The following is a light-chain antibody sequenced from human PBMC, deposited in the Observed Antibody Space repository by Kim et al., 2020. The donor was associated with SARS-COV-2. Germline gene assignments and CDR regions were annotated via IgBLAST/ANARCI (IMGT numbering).Light chain of an antibody. CDR3: QQYNNWWWT. J-gene: IGKJ1*01. CDR2: GAS. Sequence: EIVMTQSPATLSVSPGERATLSCRASQSVSSNLAWYQQKPSQAPRLLIYGASTRATGIPARFSGSGSGTEFTLTISSLQSEDFAVYYCQQYNNWWWTFGQGTKVDIK. CDR1: QSVSSN. V-gene: IGKV3-15*01.